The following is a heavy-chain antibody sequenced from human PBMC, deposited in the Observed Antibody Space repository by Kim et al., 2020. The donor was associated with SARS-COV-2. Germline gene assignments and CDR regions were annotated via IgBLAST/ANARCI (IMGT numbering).Heavy chain of an antibody. D-gene: IGHD3-10*01. J-gene: IGHJ6*01. CDR1: GYTFTGYY. CDR3: ASSGDFYGSGSYRRYYFYG. Sequence: ASVKVSCKPSGYTFTGYYIHWVRQAPGQGLEWMGWINPHSGDTDYAQKFQGRVTMTRDTSISTAYMELSRLKSDEPAVYYCASSGDFYGSGSYRRYYFYG. V-gene: IGHV1-2*02. CDR2: INPHSGDT.